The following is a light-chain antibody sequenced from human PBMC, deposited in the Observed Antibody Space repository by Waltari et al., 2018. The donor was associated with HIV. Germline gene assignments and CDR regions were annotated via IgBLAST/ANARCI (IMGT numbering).Light chain of an antibody. Sequence: QSALTQPASVSGSPGPSITIPSTGPPSAIGGYNYVSWYQRHPDKAPKLIIFGVSNRPSGISSRFSGSKSGNTASLTISGLQAEDEADYYCCSYTKLTTHYVLFGGGTKLTVL. CDR3: CSYTKLTTHYVL. J-gene: IGLJ3*02. V-gene: IGLV2-14*03. CDR2: GVS. CDR1: PSAIGGYNY.